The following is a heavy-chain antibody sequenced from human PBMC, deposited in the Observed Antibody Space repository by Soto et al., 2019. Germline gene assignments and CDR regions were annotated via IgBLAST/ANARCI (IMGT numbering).Heavy chain of an antibody. CDR2: ISYDGSNK. Sequence: ESGGGVVQPGRSLRLSCAASGFTFSSYGMHWVRQAPGKGLEWVAVISYDGSNKYYADSVKGRFTISRDNSKNTLYLQMNSLRAEDTAVYYCAKDEVGATTRGGTWDYWGQGTLVTVSS. J-gene: IGHJ4*02. V-gene: IGHV3-30*18. CDR3: AKDEVGATTRGGTWDY. CDR1: GFTFSSYG. D-gene: IGHD1-26*01.